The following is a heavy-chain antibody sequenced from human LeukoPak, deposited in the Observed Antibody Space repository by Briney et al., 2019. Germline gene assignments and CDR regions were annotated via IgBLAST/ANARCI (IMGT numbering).Heavy chain of an antibody. CDR3: ARGWGPYNYSSQGEFDY. J-gene: IGHJ4*02. CDR2: MNPNSGNT. Sequence: ASVKVSCKASGYTFSSYDINWVRQATGQGLEWMGWMNPNSGNTGYAQKFQGRVTFTRNTSISTAYMELSSLKSEDTAVYYCARGWGPYNYSSQGEFDYWCQGTLVTVSS. CDR1: GYTFSSYD. V-gene: IGHV1-8*03. D-gene: IGHD6-13*01.